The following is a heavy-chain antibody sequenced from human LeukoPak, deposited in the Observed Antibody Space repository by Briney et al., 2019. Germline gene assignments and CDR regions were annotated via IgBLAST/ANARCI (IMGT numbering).Heavy chain of an antibody. CDR1: GRSISSYY. V-gene: IGHV4-59*01. CDR2: IYYSGST. J-gene: IGHJ6*03. Sequence: SETLSLTCTVSGRSISSYYWSWIRQPPGKGLEWIGYIYYSGSTNYNPSLKSRVTISVDTSKNQFSLKLSSVTAAVTAVYYCARGEGQGYGGTYYCYYYMDVWGKGTTVTVSS. CDR3: ARGEGQGYGGTYYCYYYMDV. D-gene: IGHD5-12*01.